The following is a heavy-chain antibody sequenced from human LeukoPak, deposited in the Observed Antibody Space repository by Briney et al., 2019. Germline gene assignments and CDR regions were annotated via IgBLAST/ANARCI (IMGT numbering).Heavy chain of an antibody. CDR1: GFTFSSYA. CDR2: ISGSGGST. J-gene: IGHJ5*02. Sequence: GGSLRLSCAASGFTFSSYAMSWVRQAPGKGLEWVSAISGSGGSTYYADSVKGRLTISRDNSKNTLYLQMNSLRAEDTAVYYCAKGRWLQLSGWFDPWGQGTLVTVSS. V-gene: IGHV3-23*01. D-gene: IGHD5-24*01. CDR3: AKGRWLQLSGWFDP.